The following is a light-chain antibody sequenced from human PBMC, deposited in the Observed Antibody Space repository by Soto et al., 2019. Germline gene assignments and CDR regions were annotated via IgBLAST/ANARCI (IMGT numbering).Light chain of an antibody. J-gene: IGKJ5*01. V-gene: IGKV3-11*01. CDR3: QQCSNWPPIT. CDR2: DAS. Sequence: ELVLTQSPASLSLSALPIPTVSGSSSQSVSSYLAWYQQKPGQAPRLLIYDASNRATGIPARFSGSGSGTDFTLTISSLEPEDFAVYYCQQCSNWPPITFGKGTQLEIK. CDR1: QSVSSY.